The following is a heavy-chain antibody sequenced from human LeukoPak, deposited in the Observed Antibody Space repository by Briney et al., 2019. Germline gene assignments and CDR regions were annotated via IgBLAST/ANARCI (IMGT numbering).Heavy chain of an antibody. CDR1: GGSISTYY. D-gene: IGHD3-9*01. V-gene: IGHV4-4*07. CDR3: ARGYYDILTGYFTGSY. Sequence: SETLSLTCTISGGSISTYYWSWIRQPAGKGLEWIGRIYTSGSTNYNPSLKSRVTMSVDTSKNQFSLKLSSVTAADTAVYYCARGYYDILTGYFTGSYWGQGTLVTVSS. J-gene: IGHJ4*02. CDR2: IYTSGST.